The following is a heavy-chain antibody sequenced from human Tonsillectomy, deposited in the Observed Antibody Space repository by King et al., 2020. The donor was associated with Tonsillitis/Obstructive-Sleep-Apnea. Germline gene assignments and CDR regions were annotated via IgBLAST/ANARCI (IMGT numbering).Heavy chain of an antibody. CDR1: GFTFSSYW. CDR3: AREREVYYYDSSGSRSYWYFDL. J-gene: IGHJ2*01. V-gene: IGHV3-74*01. Sequence: VQLVESGGGLVQPGGSLRLSCAASGFTFSSYWMHWVRQAPGKGLVWVSRINSDGSSTSYADSVKGRVTISRDNAKNTLYLKMNSLRAEDTAVYYCAREREVYYYDSSGSRSYWYFDLWGRGTLVTVSS. CDR2: INSDGSST. D-gene: IGHD3-22*01.